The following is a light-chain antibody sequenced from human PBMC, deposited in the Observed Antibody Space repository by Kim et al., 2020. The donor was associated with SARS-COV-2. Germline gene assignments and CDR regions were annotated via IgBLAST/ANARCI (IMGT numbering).Light chain of an antibody. CDR1: QSVYNNQ. J-gene: IGKJ5*01. Sequence: SPGQRATLSCTASQSVYNNQLAWYQQKPGQAPSLLIYCASTRATGIPERFSGSGSGTDFTLAISRLEPEDFAVYYCQQYGNTRATFGQGTRLEIK. CDR3: QQYGNTRAT. CDR2: CAS. V-gene: IGKV3-20*01.